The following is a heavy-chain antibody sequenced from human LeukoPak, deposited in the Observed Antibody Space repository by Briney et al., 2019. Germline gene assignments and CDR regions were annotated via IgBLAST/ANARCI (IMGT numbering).Heavy chain of an antibody. CDR2: IRSDGSYE. J-gene: IGHJ6*03. D-gene: IGHD5-24*01. CDR3: AKDGGLHLYYYYNYMDI. CDR1: GFTFNSYG. Sequence: GRSLRLSCAASGFTFNSYGMHWVRQAPGKGLERVAFIRSDGSYEYYADSVKGLFTISSDNSETTLYLQMNSLRSEDTSVYYCAKDGGLHLYYYYNYMDIWGKGTTVTVSS. V-gene: IGHV3-30*02.